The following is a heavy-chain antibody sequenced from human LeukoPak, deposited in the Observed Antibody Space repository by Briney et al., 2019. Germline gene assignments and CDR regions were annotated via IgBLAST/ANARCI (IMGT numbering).Heavy chain of an antibody. CDR2: IYSGGST. Sequence: GGSLRLSCAASGFTVSSNYMSWVRQAPGKGLEWVSVIYSGGSTYYADSVKGRFTISRDNSKNTLYLQMNSLRAEDTAVYYCASTITGPYWYFDLWGRGTLVTVSS. J-gene: IGHJ2*01. CDR3: ASTITGPYWYFDL. CDR1: GFTVSSNY. D-gene: IGHD1-20*01. V-gene: IGHV3-53*01.